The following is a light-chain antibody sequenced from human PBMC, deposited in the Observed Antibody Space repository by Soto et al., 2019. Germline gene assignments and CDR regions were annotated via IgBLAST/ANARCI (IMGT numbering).Light chain of an antibody. V-gene: IGKV3-11*01. CDR3: QQRYRWPPIT. CDR1: QTISGT. Sequence: EIVMTQSPATLSVSPGGRATLSCRASQTISGTLAWYQQKPGQAPRLLIYDASNRATGVPARFSGSGSGTDFTLTISSLEPEDFAVYYCQQRYRWPPITFGQGTRLEIK. J-gene: IGKJ5*01. CDR2: DAS.